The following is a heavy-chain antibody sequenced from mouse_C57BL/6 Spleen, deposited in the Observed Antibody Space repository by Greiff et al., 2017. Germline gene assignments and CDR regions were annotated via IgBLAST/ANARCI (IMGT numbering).Heavy chain of an antibody. Sequence: EVQLQQSGAELVKPGASVKLSCTASGFNIKDYYMHWVKQRTEQGLEWIGRIDPEDGETKYAPKFPGKATITADTSSNTAYLQRSSLTSEYTAVYYCARSGSPNPWFAYWGQGTLVTVSA. V-gene: IGHV14-2*01. J-gene: IGHJ3*01. CDR1: GFNIKDYY. CDR2: IDPEDGET. CDR3: ARSGSPNPWFAY. D-gene: IGHD1-1*01.